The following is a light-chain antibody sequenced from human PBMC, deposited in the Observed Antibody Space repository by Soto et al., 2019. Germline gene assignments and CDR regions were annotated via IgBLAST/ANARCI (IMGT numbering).Light chain of an antibody. CDR3: QQYNGYSRT. V-gene: IGKV1-5*01. CDR2: DAS. Sequence: DIQMTQSPSTLSASIGDRVTITCRASQSISSWLAWYQQKPGKAPNLLIYDASSLESGVPSRFSGSGSGTEFTLTISSLQPDDFATYYCQQYNGYSRTFGQGTKVDIK. J-gene: IGKJ1*01. CDR1: QSISSW.